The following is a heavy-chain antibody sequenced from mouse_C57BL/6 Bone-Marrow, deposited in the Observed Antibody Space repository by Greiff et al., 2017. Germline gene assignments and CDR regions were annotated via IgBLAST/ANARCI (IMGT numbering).Heavy chain of an antibody. D-gene: IGHD4-1*01. CDR2: IYPTSGRT. J-gene: IGHJ2*01. V-gene: IGHV1-55*01. Sequence: VQLQQPGAELVKPGASVKMSCKASGYTFTSYWITWVKQRPGQGLEWIGDIYPTSGRTNYNEKFKSKAILTVDTSSNTAYMQLSSLTSEDSAVFYCARSGPLGRSVDDWGQGTTLTVS. CDR3: ARSGPLGRSVDD. CDR1: GYTFTSYW.